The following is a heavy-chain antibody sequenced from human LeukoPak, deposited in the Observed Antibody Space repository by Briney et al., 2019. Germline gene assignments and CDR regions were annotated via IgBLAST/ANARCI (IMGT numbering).Heavy chain of an antibody. CDR3: VKDPSGNYFYFDY. J-gene: IGHJ4*02. CDR1: GFTFSSFA. D-gene: IGHD1-26*01. CDR2: ISSDGGRT. V-gene: IGHV3-64D*09. Sequence: GGTLRLSCSASGFTFSSFAMFWVRQAPGKGLEYVSGISSDGGRTNYADSVKARFTISRDNSKVTLYLQMTSLRPEDTAIYYCVKDPSGNYFYFDYWGQGTLVTVSA.